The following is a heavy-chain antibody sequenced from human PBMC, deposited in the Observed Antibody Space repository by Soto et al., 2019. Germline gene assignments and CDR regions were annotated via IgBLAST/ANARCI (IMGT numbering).Heavy chain of an antibody. CDR3: ARAMITLGAFNYYYLDV. Sequence: EVQLVESGGGLVQPGRSLRLACAASGFTFDQYTMHWVRQAPGKGLEWVSSITWHGGTIGYADSVKGRFTISRDNAKNSLSLQMNSLRGEDTALSYCARAMITLGAFNYYYLDVWGNGTTVTVSS. J-gene: IGHJ6*03. CDR2: ITWHGGTI. V-gene: IGHV3-9*01. D-gene: IGHD3-16*01. CDR1: GFTFDQYT.